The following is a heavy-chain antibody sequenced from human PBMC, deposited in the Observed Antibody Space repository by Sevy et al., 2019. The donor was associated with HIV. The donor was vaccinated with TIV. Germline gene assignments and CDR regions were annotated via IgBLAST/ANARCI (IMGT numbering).Heavy chain of an antibody. V-gene: IGHV3-30*04. D-gene: IGHD4-17*01. CDR2: ISFDGSNK. J-gene: IGHJ6*02. Sequence: GGSLRLSCKPSGFTFSGYALHWIRQAPGKRLEWLAVISFDGSNKYYADSLEGRFTISRDNFKDTLYLHMNSLTTDDTALYFWAGPGDLNSDDFDRPPLYHYGMDVWGQGIAVTVSS. CDR1: GFTFSGYA. CDR3: AGPGDLNSDDFDRPPLYHYGMDV.